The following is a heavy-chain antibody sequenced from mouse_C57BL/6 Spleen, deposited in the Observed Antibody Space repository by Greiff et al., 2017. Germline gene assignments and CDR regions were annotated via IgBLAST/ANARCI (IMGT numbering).Heavy chain of an antibody. D-gene: IGHD2-10*01. J-gene: IGHJ1*03. CDR1: GFNIKDDY. CDR3: TPYCSNWYFDV. CDR2: IDPENGDT. V-gene: IGHV14-4*01. Sequence: VQLQQSGAELVRPGASVKLSCTASGFNIKDDYMHWVKQRPEQGLEWIGWIDPENGDTEYASKFQGKATITADTSSNTAYLQLSSLTSEDTAVYYCTPYCSNWYFDVWGTGTTVTVSS.